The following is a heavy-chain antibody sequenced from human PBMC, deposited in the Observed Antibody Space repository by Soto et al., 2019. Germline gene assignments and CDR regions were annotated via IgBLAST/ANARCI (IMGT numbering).Heavy chain of an antibody. J-gene: IGHJ4*02. D-gene: IGHD3-16*01. CDR1: GASIANFY. CDR3: AKGGAYYFDS. V-gene: IGHV4-4*07. Sequence: SETLSLTCPVSGASIANFYWGWIRQSAGKGLEWIGRIYTRGSTDYNPSLKSRVTMSIDTSKNQFSLTLSSATAADTAVYYCAKGGAYYFDSWGQGLLVTVSS. CDR2: IYTRGST.